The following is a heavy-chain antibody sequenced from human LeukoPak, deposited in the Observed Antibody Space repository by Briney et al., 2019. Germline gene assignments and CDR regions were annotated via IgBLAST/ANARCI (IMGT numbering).Heavy chain of an antibody. V-gene: IGHV3-53*01. J-gene: IGHJ4*02. CDR3: ARGDGYNYFDY. CDR1: GITVSSNY. CDR2: FYPAGST. Sequence: PGGSLRLSCAASGITVSSNYMSWVRQAPGKGLEWVSVFYPAGSTYYTDSVRGRFVISRDNSKNTLYLQTNSLRAEDTAVYFCARGDGYNYFDYWGQGTLVTVSS. D-gene: IGHD5-24*01.